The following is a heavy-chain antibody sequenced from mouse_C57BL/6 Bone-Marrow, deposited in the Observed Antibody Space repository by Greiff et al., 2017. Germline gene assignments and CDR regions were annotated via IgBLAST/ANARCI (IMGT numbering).Heavy chain of an antibody. J-gene: IGHJ1*03. CDR3: ARSGHDGYYKYFDV. CDR2: IYPGDGDT. Sequence: QVQLQQSGAELVKPGASVKISCKASGYAFSSYWMNWVKQRPGKGLEWIGQIYPGDGDTNYNGKFKGKATLTADKSSSTAYMQLSSLTSEDSAVYFCARSGHDGYYKYFDVWGTGTTVTVSS. V-gene: IGHV1-80*01. D-gene: IGHD2-3*01. CDR1: GYAFSSYW.